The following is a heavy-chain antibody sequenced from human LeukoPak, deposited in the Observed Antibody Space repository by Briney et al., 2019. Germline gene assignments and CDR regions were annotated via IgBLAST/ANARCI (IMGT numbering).Heavy chain of an antibody. J-gene: IGHJ4*02. CDR1: GFTFSSYS. CDR2: ISNDESDK. D-gene: IGHD4-17*01. Sequence: TGGSLRLSCAASGFTFSSYSMNWVRQAPGKGLEWMALISNDESDKYYADSVKGRFTISRDNFKNTLHLQMNSLRAEDTAVYYCAKEGRYGEYFDYWGQGTLVTVSS. CDR3: AKEGRYGEYFDY. V-gene: IGHV3-30*18.